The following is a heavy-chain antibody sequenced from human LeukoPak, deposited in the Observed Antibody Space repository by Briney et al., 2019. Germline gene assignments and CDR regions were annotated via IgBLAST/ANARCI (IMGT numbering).Heavy chain of an antibody. V-gene: IGHV3-21*01. Sequence: SGGSLRLSCAASGFTFSSYWMSWVRQAPGKGLEWVSSISSSSSYIYYADSVKGRFTISRDNAKNSLYLQMNSLRAEDTAVYYCARDYDSLFDPWGQGTLVTVSS. J-gene: IGHJ5*02. D-gene: IGHD5-12*01. CDR1: GFTFSSYW. CDR2: ISSSSSYI. CDR3: ARDYDSLFDP.